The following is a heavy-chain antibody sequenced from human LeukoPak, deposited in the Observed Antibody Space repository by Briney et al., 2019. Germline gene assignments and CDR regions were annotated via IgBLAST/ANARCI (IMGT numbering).Heavy chain of an antibody. D-gene: IGHD7-27*01. J-gene: IGHJ3*02. CDR1: GFTFSSYA. CDR3: ARELGAFDI. V-gene: IGHV3-69-1*01. Sequence: GGSLRLSCAASGFTFSSYAMSWVRQAPGKGLQWVSTITGTTQYADSVRGRFTISRDNAKNSLYLQMNSLRAEDTAVYYCARELGAFDIWGQGTMVTVSS. CDR2: ITGTT.